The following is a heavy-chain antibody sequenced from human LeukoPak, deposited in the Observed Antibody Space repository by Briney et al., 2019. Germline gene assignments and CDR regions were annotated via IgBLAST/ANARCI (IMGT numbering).Heavy chain of an antibody. CDR2: IYYSGST. V-gene: IGHV4-39*01. D-gene: IGHD3-3*01. Sequence: SETLSLTCTVSGGSISSSSYYWGWIRQPPGKGLEWNGSIYYSGSTYYNPSLKSRVTISVDTSKNQFSLKLSSVTAADTAVYYCAWRGLDVWGQGTTVTVSS. CDR1: GGSISSSSYY. J-gene: IGHJ6*02. CDR3: AWRGLDV.